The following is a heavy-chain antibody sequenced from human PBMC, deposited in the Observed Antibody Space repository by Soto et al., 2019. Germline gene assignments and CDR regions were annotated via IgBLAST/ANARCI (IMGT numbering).Heavy chain of an antibody. CDR3: ARDRVDCSGYSYSRSLQDT. Sequence: ASVKVSCKASGYTFTTYYMHWVRQAPGQGLEWMGIIDPSGGSTTYAQKFQGRVTMTRDTSTSTVYMELISLRSEDTAVYYCARDRVDCSGYSYSRSLQDTWGQGTLVTVYS. D-gene: IGHD2-15*01. CDR2: IDPSGGST. J-gene: IGHJ5*02. V-gene: IGHV1-46*01. CDR1: GYTFTTYY.